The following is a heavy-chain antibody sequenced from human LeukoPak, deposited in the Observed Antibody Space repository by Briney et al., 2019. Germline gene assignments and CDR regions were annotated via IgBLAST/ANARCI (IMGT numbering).Heavy chain of an antibody. CDR2: IYSGGRT. V-gene: IGHV3-66*02. Sequence: PGGSLRLSCSASGFILSSNYMMWVRQAAGKGLKWVSVIYSGGRTYYADSVKGRFTISRDNSKNTLYLQMNNLRAEDTAVYYCARDGAAGWHHDYWGQGTLVTVSS. D-gene: IGHD6-13*01. CDR1: GFILSSNY. CDR3: ARDGAAGWHHDY. J-gene: IGHJ4*02.